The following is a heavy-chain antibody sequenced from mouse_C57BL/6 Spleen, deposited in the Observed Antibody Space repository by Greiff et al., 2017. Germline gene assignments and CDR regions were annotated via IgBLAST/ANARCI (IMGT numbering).Heavy chain of an antibody. D-gene: IGHD2-3*01. CDR1: GFNIKDYY. CDR2: IDPEDGET. V-gene: IGHV14-2*01. CDR3: ARGYYDGYYDFDY. Sequence: VQLQQSGAELVKPGASVKLSCTASGFNIKDYYMHWVKQRTEQGLEWIGRIDPEDGETKYAPKFRGKATITADTSSNTAYLQLSSLTSEDTAVYYCARGYYDGYYDFDYWGQGTTLTVSS. J-gene: IGHJ2*01.